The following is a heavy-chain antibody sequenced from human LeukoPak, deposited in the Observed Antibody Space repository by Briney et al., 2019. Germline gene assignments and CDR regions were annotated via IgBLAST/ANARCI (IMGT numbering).Heavy chain of an antibody. V-gene: IGHV1-69*04. Sequence: GASVKVSCKASGGTFSSYAISWVRQAPGQGVEWMGRIIPILGIANYAQKFQGRVTITADKSTSTAYMELSSLRSEDTAVYYCARDYYDSSGYHEVVNYWGQGTLVTVSS. CDR1: GGTFSSYA. D-gene: IGHD3-22*01. CDR2: IIPILGIA. J-gene: IGHJ4*02. CDR3: ARDYYDSSGYHEVVNY.